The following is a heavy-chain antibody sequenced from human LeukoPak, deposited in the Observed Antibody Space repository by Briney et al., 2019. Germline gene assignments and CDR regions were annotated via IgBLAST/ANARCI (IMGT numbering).Heavy chain of an antibody. CDR3: ARRMATVTDAFDI. J-gene: IGHJ3*02. CDR2: VFHSGTT. CDR1: GVSLTSHF. V-gene: IGHV4-59*08. Sequence: PSETLSLTCNVTGVSLTSHFWSWIRQTPGKGLEWIGYVFHSGTTNYSPSLKSRVTISLDTSKKQFYLRLASVTAADTALYYRARRMATVTDAFDIWGRGTMVSVSS. D-gene: IGHD5-24*01.